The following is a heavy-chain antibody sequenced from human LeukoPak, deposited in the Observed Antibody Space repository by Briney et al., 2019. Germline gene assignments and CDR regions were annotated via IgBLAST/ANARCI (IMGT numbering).Heavy chain of an antibody. J-gene: IGHJ3*02. CDR1: GYSFTSYW. Sequence: GESLKISCKGSGYSFTSYWIGWVRQMPGKGLEWMGIIYPGDSDTRYSPSFQGQVTISADKSISTAYLQWSSLKASDTAMYYCARRCYDILTGYLDAFDIWGQGTMVTVSS. CDR3: ARRCYDILTGYLDAFDI. CDR2: IYPGDSDT. D-gene: IGHD3-9*01. V-gene: IGHV5-51*01.